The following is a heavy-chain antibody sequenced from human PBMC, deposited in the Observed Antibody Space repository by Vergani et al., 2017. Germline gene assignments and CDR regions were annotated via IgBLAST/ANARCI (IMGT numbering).Heavy chain of an antibody. CDR1: GGTFSSYA. CDR2: IIPIFGTA. V-gene: IGHV1-69*01. J-gene: IGHJ4*02. CDR3: AGVQLACCGGDCAYGDY. D-gene: IGHD2-21*01. Sequence: QVQLVQSGAEVKKPGSSVKVSCKASGGTFSSYAISWVRQAPGQGLEWMGGIIPIFGTANYAQKFQGRVTITADESTSTAYMELSSLRSEDTAVYYCAGVQLACCGGDCAYGDYWGQGTLVTVSS.